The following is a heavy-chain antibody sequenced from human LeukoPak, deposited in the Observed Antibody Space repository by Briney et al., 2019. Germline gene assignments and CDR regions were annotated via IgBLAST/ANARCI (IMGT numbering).Heavy chain of an antibody. CDR1: GGPFSGYY. CDR2: INHSGST. Sequence: SETLSLTCAVYGGPFSGYYWSWIRQPPGKGLERIGEINHSGSTNYNPSLKSRVTMSVDTSKNQFSLKLSSVTAADTAVYYCARGRPGVSIDYWGQGALVTVSS. D-gene: IGHD2-8*01. J-gene: IGHJ4*02. CDR3: ARGRPGVSIDY. V-gene: IGHV4-34*01.